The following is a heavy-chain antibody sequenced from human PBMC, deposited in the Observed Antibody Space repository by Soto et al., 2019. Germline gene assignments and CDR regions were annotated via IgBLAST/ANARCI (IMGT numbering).Heavy chain of an antibody. CDR1: GSTFSNYA. J-gene: IGHJ4*02. D-gene: IGHD4-17*01. V-gene: IGHV3-30*18. CDR2: ISSDGSEK. CDR3: ANSWTTLTTGFDF. Sequence: GGSLRLSCVASGSTFSNYAMHWVRQAPGKGLGWVAVISSDGSEKYYLDSVRDRFTISRDNSKNTLYLQMNNLRPEDTAMYYCANSWTTLTTGFDFWGQGALVTVSS.